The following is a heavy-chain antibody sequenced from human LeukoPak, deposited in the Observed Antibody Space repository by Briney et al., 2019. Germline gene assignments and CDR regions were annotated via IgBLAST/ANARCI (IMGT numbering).Heavy chain of an antibody. Sequence: PGGSLRLSCAASGFTFSSYAMSWVRQAPGKGLEWVSAISGSGGSTYYADSVKGRFTISRDNAKNSLYLQMNSLRAEDTAVYYCAREPLYYDFWSGYTYWGQGTLVTVSS. V-gene: IGHV3-23*01. CDR1: GFTFSSYA. D-gene: IGHD3-3*01. J-gene: IGHJ4*02. CDR2: ISGSGGST. CDR3: AREPLYYDFWSGYTY.